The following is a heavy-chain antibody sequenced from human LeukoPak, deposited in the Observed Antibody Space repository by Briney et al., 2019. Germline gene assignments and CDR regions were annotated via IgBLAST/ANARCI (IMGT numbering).Heavy chain of an antibody. J-gene: IGHJ6*03. Sequence: SETLSLTCTVSGGSISSYYWSWIRQPAGKGLEWIGRIYTSGSTNYNPSLKSRVTMSVDTSKNQFSLKLSSVTAADTAVYYCACTVGPHCSSTSCYPYYMDVWGKGTTVTVSS. D-gene: IGHD2-2*01. V-gene: IGHV4-4*07. CDR2: IYTSGST. CDR3: ACTVGPHCSSTSCYPYYMDV. CDR1: GGSISSYY.